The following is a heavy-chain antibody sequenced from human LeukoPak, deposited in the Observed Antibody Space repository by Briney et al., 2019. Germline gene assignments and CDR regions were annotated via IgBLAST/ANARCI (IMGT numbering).Heavy chain of an antibody. CDR2: ISGSGGST. V-gene: IGHV3-23*01. Sequence: PGGSLRLSCAASGFTFKNYAMNWVRQSPGKGLEWVSTISGSGGSTYYADSVKGRFTISRDEPKNTLYLQMNSLRAEDTAVYYCAKGLATSGPSYYGMDVWGQGTTVTVS. D-gene: IGHD6-19*01. CDR1: GFTFKNYA. CDR3: AKGLATSGPSYYGMDV. J-gene: IGHJ6*02.